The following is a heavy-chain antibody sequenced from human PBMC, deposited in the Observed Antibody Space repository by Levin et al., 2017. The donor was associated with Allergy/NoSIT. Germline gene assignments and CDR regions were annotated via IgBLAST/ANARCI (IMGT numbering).Heavy chain of an antibody. J-gene: IGHJ4*02. Sequence: GGSLRLSCAASGFTFNSYWMHWVRQAPGKGLVWVSRINGGGSSTAYADSVKGRFTISRDNAKNTLYLQMNSLRAEDTAVYYCARDGIAGVIDLDYWGQGTLVTVSS. D-gene: IGHD3-16*02. V-gene: IGHV3-74*01. CDR1: GFTFNSYW. CDR3: ARDGIAGVIDLDY. CDR2: INGGGSST.